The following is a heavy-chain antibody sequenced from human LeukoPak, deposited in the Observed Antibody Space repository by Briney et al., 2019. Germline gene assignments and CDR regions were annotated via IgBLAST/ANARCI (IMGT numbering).Heavy chain of an antibody. Sequence: GGSLRLPCAASGFTFSSYAMSWVRQAPGKGLEWVSAISGSGGSTYYADSVKGRFTISRDNSKNTLYLQMNSLRVEDTALYHCARSSRLVGPTAFCDFWGQGTLVSVS. CDR2: ISGSGGST. CDR3: ARSSRLVGPTAFCDF. V-gene: IGHV3-23*01. J-gene: IGHJ4*02. D-gene: IGHD1-26*01. CDR1: GFTFSSYA.